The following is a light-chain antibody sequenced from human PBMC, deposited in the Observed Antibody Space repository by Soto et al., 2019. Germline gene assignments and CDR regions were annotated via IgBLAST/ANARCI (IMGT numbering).Light chain of an antibody. CDR2: GAS. Sequence: EIVMTQSPATLSVSPGERATLSCRASQSVSSNLAWYQQKRGQAPRLLIYGASTRATGIPARFSGSGSGTEFSLTISSLQSEDFAVYYCHQYNNWPRTFGQGTKAEIK. CDR3: HQYNNWPRT. V-gene: IGKV3-15*01. J-gene: IGKJ1*01. CDR1: QSVSSN.